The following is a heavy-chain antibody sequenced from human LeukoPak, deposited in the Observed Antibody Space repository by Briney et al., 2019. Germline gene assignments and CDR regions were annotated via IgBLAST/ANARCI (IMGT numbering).Heavy chain of an antibody. CDR1: GGSISSSSYY. CDR2: IYYSGST. Sequence: PSETLSLTCTVSGGSISSSSYYWGWIRQPPGKGLEWIGSIYYSGSTNYNPSLKSRVTISVDASKNQFSLKLSSVTAADTAVYSCARHVVYWFGESEGYFDYWGQGTLVTVSS. D-gene: IGHD3-10*01. CDR3: ARHVVYWFGESEGYFDY. J-gene: IGHJ4*02. V-gene: IGHV4-39*01.